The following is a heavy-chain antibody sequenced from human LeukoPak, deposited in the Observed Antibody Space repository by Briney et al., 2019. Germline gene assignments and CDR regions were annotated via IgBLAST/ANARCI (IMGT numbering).Heavy chain of an antibody. Sequence: SETLSLTCTVSGGSISGYYWSWIRQPPGKGLEWIGYVYYSGSTNYNPSLKSRVTISVDTSKNQFSLKLSSATAADTAVYYCARYYCAGVCYYFQHWGQGTLVTVSS. J-gene: IGHJ1*01. V-gene: IGHV4-59*01. CDR1: GGSISGYY. CDR2: VYYSGST. CDR3: ARYYCAGVCYYFQH. D-gene: IGHD2-21*02.